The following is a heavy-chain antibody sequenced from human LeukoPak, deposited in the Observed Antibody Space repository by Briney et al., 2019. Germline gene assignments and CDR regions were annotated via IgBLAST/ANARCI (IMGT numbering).Heavy chain of an antibody. CDR1: GFTFSSYS. Sequence: GGSLRLSCAASGFTFSSYSMNWVRQAPGKGLEWVSSISSSSSTIYYADSVKGRFTISRDNAKNSLYLQMDSLRAEDTAVYYCARDLVPAAINGWFDPWGQGTLVTVSS. CDR3: ARDLVPAAINGWFDP. V-gene: IGHV3-48*01. CDR2: ISSSSSTI. D-gene: IGHD2-2*01. J-gene: IGHJ5*02.